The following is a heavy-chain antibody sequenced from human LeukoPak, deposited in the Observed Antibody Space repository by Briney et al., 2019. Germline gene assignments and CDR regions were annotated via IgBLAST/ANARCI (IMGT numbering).Heavy chain of an antibody. CDR1: GFTFSSYW. J-gene: IGHJ4*02. D-gene: IGHD6-25*01. CDR3: ARDPVAAPYFDY. Sequence: GGSLRLSCAASGFTFSSYWMNWVRQAPGKGLEWVANIKQDGSVKNYVGSVKGRFTVSRDNARNSLYLQMSSLRAEDTAVYCCARDPVAAPYFDYWGQGALVTVSS. V-gene: IGHV3-7*01. CDR2: IKQDGSVK.